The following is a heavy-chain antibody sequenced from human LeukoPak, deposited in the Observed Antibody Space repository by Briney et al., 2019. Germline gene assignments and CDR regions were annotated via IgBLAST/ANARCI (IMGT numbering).Heavy chain of an antibody. D-gene: IGHD3-10*01. Sequence: PSESLSLTCRVSGVSISSGSNYWGWIRQPPGKTLEWIGSIYSSGSTYYNSSLKSRVIILIDTAKNHFSLNLSSVTAADTAVYYCARSDGYGLVGIWGQGTMVTVSS. CDR3: ARSDGYGLVGI. CDR1: GVSISSGSNY. J-gene: IGHJ3*02. CDR2: IYSSGST. V-gene: IGHV4-39*07.